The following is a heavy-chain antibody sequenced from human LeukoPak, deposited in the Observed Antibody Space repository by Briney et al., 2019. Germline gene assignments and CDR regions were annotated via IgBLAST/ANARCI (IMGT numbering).Heavy chain of an antibody. Sequence: GGSLRLSCAASGFTLSSYGMQVVRPTPGKGLEWVADISYDGSNKYYADSVKGRFTISRDNSKNTLYLQMNSLRAEDTAVYDCATSVWGCGELLIGYFDYWGQGTLVTVSS. CDR3: ATSVWGCGELLIGYFDY. CDR2: ISYDGSNK. D-gene: IGHD3-10*01. J-gene: IGHJ4*02. CDR1: GFTLSSYG. V-gene: IGHV3-30*03.